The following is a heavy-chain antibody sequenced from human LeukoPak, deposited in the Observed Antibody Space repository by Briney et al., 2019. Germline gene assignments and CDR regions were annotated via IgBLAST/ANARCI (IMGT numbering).Heavy chain of an antibody. D-gene: IGHD4-23*01. CDR1: GGSISSSSYY. V-gene: IGHV4-39*01. CDR3: ANSANYGGNSGYFDY. Sequence: SETLSLTCTVSGGSISSSSYYWGWIRQPPGKGLEWIGSIYYSGNTYYNPSLKSRVTISIDTSKNQFSLKLSSVTAADTAVYYCANSANYGGNSGYFDYWGQATLVTVSS. CDR2: IYYSGNT. J-gene: IGHJ4*02.